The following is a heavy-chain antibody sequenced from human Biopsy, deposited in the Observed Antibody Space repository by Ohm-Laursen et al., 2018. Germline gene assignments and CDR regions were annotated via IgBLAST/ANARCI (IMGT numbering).Heavy chain of an antibody. D-gene: IGHD1-26*01. V-gene: IGHV4-59*07. CDR2: IYYSGST. CDR3: ARVGAGAPSIDYFDY. J-gene: IGHJ4*02. Sequence: PSDTLSLTCTVSGGSIGSFFWSWIRQPPGKGLEWIGYIYYSGSTNYNPSLRSRVTISVDRSKNQFSLELSSVTAADTAVYYCARVGAGAPSIDYFDYWGQGALVIVSS. CDR1: GGSIGSFF.